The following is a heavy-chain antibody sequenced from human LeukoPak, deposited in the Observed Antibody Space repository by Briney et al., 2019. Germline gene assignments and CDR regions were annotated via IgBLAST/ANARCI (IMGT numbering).Heavy chain of an antibody. CDR3: ARRRYCSGGSCYSDWFDP. CDR2: IYPGDSDT. Sequence: GESLKISCKGSGYSFTSYWIGWVRQMPGKGLEGMGIIYPGDSDTRYSPSFQGQVTISADKSISTAYLQWSSLKASDTAMYYCARRRYCSGGSCYSDWFDPWGQGTLVTVSS. D-gene: IGHD2-15*01. CDR1: GYSFTSYW. V-gene: IGHV5-51*01. J-gene: IGHJ5*02.